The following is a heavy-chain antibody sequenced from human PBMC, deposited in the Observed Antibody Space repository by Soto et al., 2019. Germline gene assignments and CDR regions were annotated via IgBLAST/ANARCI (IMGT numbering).Heavy chain of an antibody. J-gene: IGHJ6*02. D-gene: IGHD3-9*01. V-gene: IGHV3-30*18. CDR3: AKDRIGHAAADWDYYGMDV. CDR1: GFTFRDFG. CDR2: MAYDGSNE. Sequence: QVQLVESGGGVVQPGRSLRLSCAASGFTFRDFGMHWVRQAPGKGLEWVAVMAYDGSNELYVDSVKCRFTISRDNFQNTLLLHMTSLMTEATAIYYCAKDRIGHAAADWDYYGMDVWGQGTPVTVSS.